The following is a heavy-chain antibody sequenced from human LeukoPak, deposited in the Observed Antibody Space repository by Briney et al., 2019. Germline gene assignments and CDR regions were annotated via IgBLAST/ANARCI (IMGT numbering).Heavy chain of an antibody. V-gene: IGHV3-23*01. CDR1: GFTFSSYA. CDR3: AKDGYCSDGSCYANFFDY. CDR2: ISGSGGST. J-gene: IGHJ4*02. Sequence: GGSLRLSCAASGFTFSSYAMSWVRQAPGKGLEWVSTISGSGGSTSYADSVKGRFTISRDNSKNSLYLQTDSLRAEDTAVYYCAKDGYCSDGSCYANFFDYWGQGTLVTVSS. D-gene: IGHD2-15*01.